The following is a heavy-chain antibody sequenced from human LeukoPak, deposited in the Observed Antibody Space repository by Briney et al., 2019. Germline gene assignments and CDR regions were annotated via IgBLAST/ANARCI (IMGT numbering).Heavy chain of an antibody. J-gene: IGHJ4*02. CDR1: GFTFSSYG. CDR2: ISYDGSNK. D-gene: IGHD5-24*01. CDR3: AKDAFEVATSRWLQLAY. V-gene: IGHV3-30*18. Sequence: PGGSLRLSCAASGFTFSSYGMHWVRQAPGKGLEWVAVISYDGSNKYYADSVKGRFTISRDNSKNTLYLQMNSLRAEDTAVYYCAKDAFEVATSRWLQLAYWGQGTLVTVSS.